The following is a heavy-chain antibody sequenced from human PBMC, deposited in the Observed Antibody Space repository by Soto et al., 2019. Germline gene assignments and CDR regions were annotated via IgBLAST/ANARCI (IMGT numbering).Heavy chain of an antibody. D-gene: IGHD3-10*01. CDR1: GFDFSDHE. CDR3: AREGFGGDGMDV. CDR2: ISSTGSTT. Sequence: GGSLRLSCGASGFDFSDHEMNWVRQAPGKGLEWVSFISSTGSTTFYADSVEGRFTISRDNAKNSLLLQMNSLRGEDTAVYYCAREGFGGDGMDVWGQGTTVTVSS. V-gene: IGHV3-48*03. J-gene: IGHJ6*02.